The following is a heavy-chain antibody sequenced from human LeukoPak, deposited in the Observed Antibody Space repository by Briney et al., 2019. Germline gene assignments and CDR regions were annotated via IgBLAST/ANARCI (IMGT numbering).Heavy chain of an antibody. V-gene: IGHV3-23*01. CDR3: AKSSYYDSSGYYREYYFDY. CDR2: ISGGGGST. CDR1: GFSFSSYG. Sequence: PGGSLRLSCVASGFSFSSYGMTWVRQAPGKGLEWVSSISGGGGSTNSADSVKGRFTISRDNSKNTLYLQMNSLRAEDTAVYYCAKSSYYDSSGYYREYYFDYWGQGTLVTVSS. J-gene: IGHJ4*02. D-gene: IGHD3-22*01.